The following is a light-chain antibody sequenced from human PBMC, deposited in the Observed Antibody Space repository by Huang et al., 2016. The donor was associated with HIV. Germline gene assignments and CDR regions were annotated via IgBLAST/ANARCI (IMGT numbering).Light chain of an antibody. J-gene: IGKJ2*01. V-gene: IGKV1-NL1*01. Sequence: DIQMTQSPSSLSASVGDRVTITCRASQGISNSLAWYQQEPGKAPKLLLYAASRLESGVPSRFSGGGSGAHYTLTISSLQPEDFATYYCQQYFTTPYTFGQGTKLEIK. CDR1: QGISNS. CDR3: QQYFTTPYT. CDR2: AAS.